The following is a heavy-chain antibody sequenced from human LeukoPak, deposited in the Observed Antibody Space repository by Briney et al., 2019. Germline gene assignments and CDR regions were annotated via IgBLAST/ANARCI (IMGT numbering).Heavy chain of an antibody. Sequence: GGSLRLSCAASGFTFSSYEMNWVRQAPGKGLEWVSYISSSGSTTYYTDSVKGRFTLSRDNAKNSPYLQMNSLRDEDTAVYYCARARYYFDYWGQGTLVTVSS. J-gene: IGHJ4*02. CDR1: GFTFSSYE. V-gene: IGHV3-48*03. CDR3: ARARYYFDY. CDR2: ISSSGSTT.